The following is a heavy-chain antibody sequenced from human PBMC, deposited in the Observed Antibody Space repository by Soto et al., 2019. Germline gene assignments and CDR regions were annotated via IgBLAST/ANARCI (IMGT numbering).Heavy chain of an antibody. CDR1: GYSITNVNW. D-gene: IGHD2-2*01. CDR3: ARSPYADALDI. Sequence: SETLSLTCAVSGYSITNVNWWAWIRQPPGKGLEWIGYIFHSGTTHYNPSLKGRVTMPVDTSKNQFSLKVDSLTAEDTAVYYCARSPYADALDIWGQGTMVTVS. V-gene: IGHV4-28*01. CDR2: IFHSGTT. J-gene: IGHJ3*02.